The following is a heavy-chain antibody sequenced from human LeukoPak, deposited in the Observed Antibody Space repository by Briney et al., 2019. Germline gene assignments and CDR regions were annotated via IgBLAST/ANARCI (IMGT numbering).Heavy chain of an antibody. J-gene: IGHJ4*02. CDR1: EFTFSNYA. CDR3: AKVAVEYYYGSGSFDY. V-gene: IGHV3-30*04. D-gene: IGHD3-10*01. CDR2: ISYDGSNK. Sequence: GGSLRLSCAASEFTFSNYAMHWVRQAPGKGLEWVAVISYDGSNKYYADSVKGRFTISRDNSKNTLYLQMNSLRAEDTAVYYCAKVAVEYYYGSGSFDYWGQGTLVTVSS.